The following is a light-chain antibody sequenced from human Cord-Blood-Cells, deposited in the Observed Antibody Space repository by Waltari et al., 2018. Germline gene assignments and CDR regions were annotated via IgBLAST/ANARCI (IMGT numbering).Light chain of an antibody. V-gene: IGLV1-36*01. CDR3: AAWDDSLNGWV. Sequence: QSVLTQPPSVSEAPRQRVTISCSGSSSNIGNNAVNWYQQLPGKAPKFLIYYDDLLPSGVSGLFSGSKSGTSASLAISGLQSEDEAAYYCAAWDDSLNGWVFGGGTKLTVL. CDR2: YDD. J-gene: IGLJ3*02. CDR1: SSNIGNNA.